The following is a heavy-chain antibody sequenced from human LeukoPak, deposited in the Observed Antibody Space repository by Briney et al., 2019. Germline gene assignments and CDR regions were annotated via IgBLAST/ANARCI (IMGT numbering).Heavy chain of an antibody. CDR3: ARAPHYDYGDYYYYYGMDV. CDR2: IYYSGST. V-gene: IGHV4-30-4*01. D-gene: IGHD4-17*01. J-gene: IGHJ6*02. CDR1: GGSISSGDYY. Sequence: SQTLSLTCTVSGGSISSGDYYWSWIRQPPGKGLEWIVYIYYSGSTYYNPSLKSRVTISVDTSKNQFSLKLSSVTAADTAVYYCARAPHYDYGDYYYYYGMDVWGQGTTVTVSS.